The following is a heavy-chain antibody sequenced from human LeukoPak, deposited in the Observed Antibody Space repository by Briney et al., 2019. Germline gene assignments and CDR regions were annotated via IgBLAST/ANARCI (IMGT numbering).Heavy chain of an antibody. CDR3: ARLGSGWALDF. Sequence: GGSLRLSCAASGFSFNRHWMSWVRKATGKGLEWVANIKQVGCDKYYVDSVKRRFPLSRNNAKNPLYLQMNSLRADDTAVYYCARLGSGWALDFWGQGTLVTVSS. CDR1: GFSFNRHW. V-gene: IGHV3-7*04. D-gene: IGHD6-19*01. J-gene: IGHJ4*02. CDR2: IKQVGCDK.